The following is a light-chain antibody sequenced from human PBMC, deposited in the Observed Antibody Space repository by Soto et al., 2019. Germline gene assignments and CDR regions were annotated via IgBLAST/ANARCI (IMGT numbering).Light chain of an antibody. J-gene: IGLJ2*01. CDR3: ATWDDNLTVVV. CDR2: SNT. V-gene: IGLV1-47*02. CDR1: SSNIRSNY. Sequence: QSVLTQPPSASGTPGQRVTISCSGSSSNIRSNYVYWYQQLPGTAPELLIYSNTQRPSGVPDRFSGSKSGTSASLAISGLRSEDEADYYCATWDDNLTVVVFGGGTKVTVL.